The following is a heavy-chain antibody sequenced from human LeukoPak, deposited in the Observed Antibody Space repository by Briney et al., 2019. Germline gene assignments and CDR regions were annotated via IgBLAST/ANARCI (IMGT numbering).Heavy chain of an antibody. CDR3: AKGVITMVRGVSIFDY. Sequence: GGSLRLSCTASGFTFGDYAMSWVRQAPGKGLEWVSAISGSGGSTYYADSVKGRFTISRDNSKNTLYLQMNSLRAEDTAVYYCAKGVITMVRGVSIFDYWGQGTLVTVSS. J-gene: IGHJ4*02. D-gene: IGHD3-10*01. CDR1: GFTFGDYA. CDR2: ISGSGGST. V-gene: IGHV3-23*01.